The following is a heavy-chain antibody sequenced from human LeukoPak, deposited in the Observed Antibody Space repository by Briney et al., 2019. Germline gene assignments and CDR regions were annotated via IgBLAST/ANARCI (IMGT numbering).Heavy chain of an antibody. Sequence: PSETLSLTCAVYGGSFSGYYWSWIRQPPGKGLEWLGEINHSGSTNYNPSLESRVTISVGTSKNQFSLKLSSVTAADTAVYYCASSLQLWSHFDYWGQGTLVTVSS. CDR2: INHSGST. V-gene: IGHV4-34*01. D-gene: IGHD5-18*01. J-gene: IGHJ4*02. CDR3: ASSLQLWSHFDY. CDR1: GGSFSGYY.